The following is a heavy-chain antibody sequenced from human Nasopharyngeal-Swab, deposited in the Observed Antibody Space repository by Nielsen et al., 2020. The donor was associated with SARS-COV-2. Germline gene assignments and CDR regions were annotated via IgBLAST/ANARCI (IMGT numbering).Heavy chain of an antibody. J-gene: IGHJ4*02. Sequence: SETLSLTCAVYGGSFSGYYWSWIRQPPGKGLEWIGEINHSGSTNYNPSLKSQVTISVDTSKNQFSLKLSSVTAADTAVYYCARGHDYGDYATYDYWGQGTLVTVSS. D-gene: IGHD4-17*01. CDR1: GGSFSGYY. CDR3: ARGHDYGDYATYDY. V-gene: IGHV4-34*01. CDR2: INHSGST.